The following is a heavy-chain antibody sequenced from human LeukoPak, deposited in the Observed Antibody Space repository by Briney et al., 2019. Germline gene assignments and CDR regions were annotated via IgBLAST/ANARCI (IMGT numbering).Heavy chain of an antibody. CDR3: AREDCSGGSCYSGNWFDP. D-gene: IGHD2-15*01. V-gene: IGHV3-23*01. J-gene: IGHJ5*02. CDR2: ISGSGGST. CDR1: GFTFSSYA. Sequence: GGSLRLSCAASGFTFSSYAMSWVRQAPGKGLEWVSAISGSGGSTYYADSVKGRFTISRDNSKNTLYLQMNSLRAEDTAVYYCAREDCSGGSCYSGNWFDPWGQGTLVTVSS.